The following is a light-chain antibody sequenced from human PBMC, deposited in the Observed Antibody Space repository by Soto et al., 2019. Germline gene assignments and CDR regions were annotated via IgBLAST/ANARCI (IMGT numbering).Light chain of an antibody. V-gene: IGLV1-44*01. CDR3: AAWDDSRNGYV. Sequence: QSVLTQPPSASGTPGQRVTISCSGSSSNIGSNTVNWYQQLPGTAPKLPIYSNNQRPSGVPDRFSGSKSGTSASLAISGLQSEDEADYYCAAWDDSRNGYVFGTGTKVTVL. J-gene: IGLJ1*01. CDR2: SNN. CDR1: SSNIGSNT.